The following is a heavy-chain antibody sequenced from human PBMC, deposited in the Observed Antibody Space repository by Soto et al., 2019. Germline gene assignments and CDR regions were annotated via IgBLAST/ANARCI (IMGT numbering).Heavy chain of an antibody. CDR3: ATYSSSSLYGMDV. CDR1: GYTFTSNG. CDR2: ISAYNGNT. J-gene: IGHJ6*02. V-gene: IGHV1-18*01. D-gene: IGHD6-6*01. Sequence: ASVKVSCKASGYTFTSNGIHWVRQAPGQRLEWMGWISAYNGNTNYAQKLQGRVTMTTDTSTSTAYMELRSLRSDDTAVYYCATYSSSSLYGMDVWGQGTTVTVSS.